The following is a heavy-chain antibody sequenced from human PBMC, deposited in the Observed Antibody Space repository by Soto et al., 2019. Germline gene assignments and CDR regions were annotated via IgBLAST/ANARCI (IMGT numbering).Heavy chain of an antibody. D-gene: IGHD6-19*01. V-gene: IGHV4-34*01. CDR3: ARGRRCLVRDFDY. Sequence: SLTCAVYGGSFSGYYWSWIRQPPGKGLEWIGEINHSGSTNYNPSLKSRVTISVDTSKNQFSLKLSSVTAADTAVYYCARGRRCLVRDFDYWGQGTLVTVPP. J-gene: IGHJ4*02. CDR2: INHSGST. CDR1: GGSFSGYY.